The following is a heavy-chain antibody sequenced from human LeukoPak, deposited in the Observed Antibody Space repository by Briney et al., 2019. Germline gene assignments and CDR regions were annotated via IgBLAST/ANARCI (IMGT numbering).Heavy chain of an antibody. CDR3: AKDALWFGEGYYYMDV. Sequence: GGSLRLSCAASGFTFSSYGMSWVRQAPGKGLEWVSAISGSGGSTYYADSVKGRFTTSRDNSKNTLYLQMNSLRAEDTAVYYCAKDALWFGEGYYYMDVWGKGTTVTVSS. CDR2: ISGSGGST. J-gene: IGHJ6*03. D-gene: IGHD3-10*01. CDR1: GFTFSSYG. V-gene: IGHV3-23*01.